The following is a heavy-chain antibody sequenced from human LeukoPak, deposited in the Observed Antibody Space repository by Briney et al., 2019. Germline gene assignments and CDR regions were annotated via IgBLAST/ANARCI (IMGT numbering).Heavy chain of an antibody. J-gene: IGHJ6*02. CDR2: IWSDGNNK. CDR1: GFTFSTYG. Sequence: PGGSLRLSCAASGFTFSTYGFHWVRQAPGKGLEWVAVIWSDGNNKYYADSVKGRFTISRDNSKNTLYLQMNSLRAEDTAVCYCARSIGYGYGMDVWGQGTTVTVSS. CDR3: ARSIGYGYGMDV. D-gene: IGHD6-13*01. V-gene: IGHV3-33*01.